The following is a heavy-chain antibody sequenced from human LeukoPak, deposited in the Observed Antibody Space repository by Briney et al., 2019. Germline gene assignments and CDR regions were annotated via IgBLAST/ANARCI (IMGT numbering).Heavy chain of an antibody. CDR3: ARHELDTARTNWFDP. CDR1: GYSISSGYY. V-gene: IGHV4-38-2*01. Sequence: PSETLSLTCAVSGYSISSGYYWGWIRQPPGKGLEWIGIIYHSGSTYYNPSLKSRVTISVDTSKNQFSLKLSSVTAADTAVYYCARHELDTARTNWFDPWGQGTLVTVSS. CDR2: IYHSGST. D-gene: IGHD5-18*01. J-gene: IGHJ5*02.